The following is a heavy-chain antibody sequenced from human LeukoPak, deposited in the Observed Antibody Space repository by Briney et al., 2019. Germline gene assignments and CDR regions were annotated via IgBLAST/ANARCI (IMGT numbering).Heavy chain of an antibody. Sequence: PGGSLRLSCAASGFTFSSYAMSWVRQAPGKGLEWVSAISGGSTYYADSVKGRFTISRDNSKNTLYLQMNSLRAEDTAVYYCAKDAPGFRAFDIWGQRTMVTVS. CDR2: ISGGST. V-gene: IGHV3-23*01. CDR3: AKDAPGFRAFDI. CDR1: GFTFSSYA. J-gene: IGHJ3*02.